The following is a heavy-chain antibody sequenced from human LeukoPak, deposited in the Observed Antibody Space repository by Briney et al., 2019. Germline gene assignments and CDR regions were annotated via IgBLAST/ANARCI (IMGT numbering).Heavy chain of an antibody. CDR3: ARLLYSSGRYYFDY. CDR1: GGSISSSSYY. J-gene: IGHJ4*02. Sequence: SETLSLTCTVSGGSISSSSYYWGWIRQPPGKGLEWIGSIYYSGSTYYNPSLKSRVTISVDTSKNQFSLKLSSVTAADTAVYYCARLLYSSGRYYFDYWGQGTLVTVSS. D-gene: IGHD6-19*01. V-gene: IGHV4-39*01. CDR2: IYYSGST.